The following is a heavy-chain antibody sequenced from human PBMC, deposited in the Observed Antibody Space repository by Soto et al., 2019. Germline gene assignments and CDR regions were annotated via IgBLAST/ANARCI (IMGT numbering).Heavy chain of an antibody. Sequence: QVQLQESGPGLVKPSGTLSLTCAVSGGSISSTNWWRWVRQPPGKGLELIGEIDHSGSTKYNPSLTSRVTISVDKSKNQFSLKLSSVTAEDTAVYYCARDIGAAGIPAYWGQGTLVTVPS. D-gene: IGHD6-13*01. CDR1: GGSISSTNW. V-gene: IGHV4-4*02. CDR2: IDHSGST. CDR3: ARDIGAAGIPAY. J-gene: IGHJ4*02.